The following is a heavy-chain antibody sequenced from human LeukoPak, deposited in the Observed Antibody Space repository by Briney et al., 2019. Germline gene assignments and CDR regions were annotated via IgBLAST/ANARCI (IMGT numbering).Heavy chain of an antibody. D-gene: IGHD3-10*01. Sequence: PSETLSLTCAVSGGSISSGGYSWRWIRQPPGKGLEWIEYIYHSGSTYYNPSLKSRVTISVDRSTNQLPLKLSSAAAADTAVYYCARARAGPFDIWGQGTMVTVSS. CDR2: IYHSGST. CDR1: GGSISSGGYS. CDR3: ARARAGPFDI. V-gene: IGHV4-30-2*01. J-gene: IGHJ3*02.